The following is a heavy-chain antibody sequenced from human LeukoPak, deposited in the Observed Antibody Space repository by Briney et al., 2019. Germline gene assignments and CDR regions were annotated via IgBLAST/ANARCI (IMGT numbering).Heavy chain of an antibody. V-gene: IGHV1-69*13. J-gene: IGHJ6*03. CDR3: ARGRRDGRFYYYYYMDV. Sequence: GASVKVSCKASGGTFSSYAISWVRQAPGQGLEWMGGIIPIFGTANYAQKFQGRVTITADESTSTAYMELSSLRSEDTAVYYCARGRRDGRFYYYYYMDVWGEGTTVTVSS. CDR1: GGTFSSYA. CDR2: IIPIFGTA. D-gene: IGHD5-24*01.